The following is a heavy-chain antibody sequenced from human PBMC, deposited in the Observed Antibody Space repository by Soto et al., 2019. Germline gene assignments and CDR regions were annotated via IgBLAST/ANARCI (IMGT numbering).Heavy chain of an antibody. V-gene: IGHV2-5*02. J-gene: IGHJ6*03. Sequence: QITLKESGPTLVKPTQTLTLTCTFSGFSLSTSGVGVGWIRQPPGKALEWLALIYWDDDKRYSPSLKSRLTITKDTSKNQVVLTMTNMDPVDTATYYCAHSHSYCDIFTGYSRLGYMDVWGKGTTVTVSS. CDR3: AHSHSYCDIFTGYSRLGYMDV. CDR1: GFSLSTSGVG. CDR2: IYWDDDK. D-gene: IGHD3-9*01.